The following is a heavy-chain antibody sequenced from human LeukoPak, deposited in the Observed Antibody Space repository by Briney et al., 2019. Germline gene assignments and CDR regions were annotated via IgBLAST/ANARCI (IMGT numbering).Heavy chain of an antibody. CDR3: AREGGAAAGTAYYYYYMDV. J-gene: IGHJ6*03. V-gene: IGHV1-69*05. CDR1: GGTFSSYA. D-gene: IGHD6-13*01. Sequence: SVKVSCKASGGTFSSYAISWVRQAPGQGLEWIGGIIPIFGTANYAQKFQGRVTITTDESTSTAYMELSSLRSEDTAVYYCAREGGAAAGTAYYYYYMDVWGKGTTVTVSS. CDR2: IIPIFGTA.